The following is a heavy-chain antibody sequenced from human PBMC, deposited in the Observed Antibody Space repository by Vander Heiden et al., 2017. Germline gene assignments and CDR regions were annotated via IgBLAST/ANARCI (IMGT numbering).Heavy chain of an antibody. J-gene: IGHJ5*02. CDR3: AREDCSSTSCYTFSGWFDP. CDR2: IIPIFGTA. D-gene: IGHD2-2*02. V-gene: IGHV1-69*01. CDR1: GGTFGSYA. Sequence: QVQLVQSGAEVKKPGSSVSVSCKASGGTFGSYAISWVRQAPGQGLEWMGGIIPIFGTANYAQKFQGRVTITADESTSTAYMELSSLRSEDTAVYYCAREDCSSTSCYTFSGWFDPWGQGTLVTVSS.